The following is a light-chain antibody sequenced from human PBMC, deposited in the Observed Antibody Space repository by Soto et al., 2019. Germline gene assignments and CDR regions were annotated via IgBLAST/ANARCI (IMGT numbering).Light chain of an antibody. J-gene: IGKJ1*01. CDR1: QGVTTN. V-gene: IGKV3-20*01. Sequence: DIVMTQSPATLSVSPGERATLSCRAGQGVTTNFAWYQQKSGQSPRLLIYDAVRRATGIPDRFSGSGSGTDFTLTISRLEPEDSAVYYCQQYGSSPTWTFGQGTKVDIK. CDR2: DAV. CDR3: QQYGSSPTWT.